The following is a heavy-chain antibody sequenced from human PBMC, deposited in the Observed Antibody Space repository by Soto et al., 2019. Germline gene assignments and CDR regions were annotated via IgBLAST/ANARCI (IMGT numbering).Heavy chain of an antibody. CDR2: IIPIFGTA. D-gene: IGHD1-26*01. CDR1: GGTFSSYA. CDR3: ARVGSAGSYYAYYYGMDV. V-gene: IGHV1-69*06. J-gene: IGHJ6*02. Sequence: QVQLVQSGAEVKKPGSSVKVSSKASGGTFSSYAISWVRQAPGQGLEWMGGIIPIFGTANYAQKFQGRVTITADKSTSTAYMELSSLRSEDTAVYYCARVGSAGSYYAYYYGMDVWGQGTTVTVSS.